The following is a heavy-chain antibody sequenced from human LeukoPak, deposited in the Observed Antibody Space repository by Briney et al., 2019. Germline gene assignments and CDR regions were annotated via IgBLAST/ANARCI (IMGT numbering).Heavy chain of an antibody. CDR3: TRGSICDYYMDI. CDR2: IYYSGST. CDR1: GGSISSYY. J-gene: IGHJ6*03. D-gene: IGHD3-9*01. V-gene: IGHV4-59*01. Sequence: PSETLSLTCTVSGGSISSYYWSSLRQPPGQGLEWIGNIYYSGSTNYNPSLKSRVTISVDTSKNQFSLKLSSVTAADTAVYYSTRGSICDYYMDIWGKGTTVTISS.